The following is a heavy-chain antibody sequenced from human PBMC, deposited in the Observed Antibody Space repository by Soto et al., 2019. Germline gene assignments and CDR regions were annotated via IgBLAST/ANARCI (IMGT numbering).Heavy chain of an antibody. CDR3: ARGGYYFYMDV. Sequence: QVQLQESGPGLVKPSETLSLTCAVSGGSISISNWCSWVRQTPGKGLEWIVQIHHSGSTNYSPSLTSRVTISVDKSKNQFSLKMNSVTAADTAVYYCARGGYYFYMDVWGKGTTVTVSS. J-gene: IGHJ6*03. V-gene: IGHV4-4*02. CDR2: IHHSGST. D-gene: IGHD1-26*01. CDR1: GGSISISNW.